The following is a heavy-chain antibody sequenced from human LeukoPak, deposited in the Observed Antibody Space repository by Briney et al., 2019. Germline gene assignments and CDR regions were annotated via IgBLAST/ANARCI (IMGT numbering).Heavy chain of an antibody. D-gene: IGHD4-23*01. CDR1: GFTFSDHY. Sequence: PGGSLRLSCAASGFTFSDHYMDWVRQAPGKGLEWVGRTRNKANSYTTEYAASVKGRFTISRDDSKNSLYLQTNSLKTEDTAVYYCARVRRLRWQPEGIDYWGQGTLVTVSS. CDR3: ARVRRLRWQPEGIDY. V-gene: IGHV3-72*01. CDR2: TRNKANSYTT. J-gene: IGHJ4*02.